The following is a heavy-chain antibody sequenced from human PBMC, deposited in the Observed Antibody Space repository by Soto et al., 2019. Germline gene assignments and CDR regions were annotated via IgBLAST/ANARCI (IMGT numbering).Heavy chain of an antibody. CDR3: ARDQGDS. CDR1: GGSISIGGYY. J-gene: IGHJ4*02. V-gene: IGHV4-31*03. Sequence: QVQLQESGPGLVKPSQTLSLTCTVSGGSISIGGYYWNWIRQFPGKGLEWIGYIHYSGSTSYNPSLKSRVTISVDTSKNQFSLKLNSVTAADTAVYYGARDQGDSWGQGTLVTVSS. CDR2: IHYSGST.